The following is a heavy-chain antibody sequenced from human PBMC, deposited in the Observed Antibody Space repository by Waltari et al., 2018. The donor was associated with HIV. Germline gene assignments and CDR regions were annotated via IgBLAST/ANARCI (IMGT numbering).Heavy chain of an antibody. Sequence: QVQLQESSPGLVKPSGSLSITCDVSGGAVSSNNWWTWVRQSPGNGLEWIGEVHHSGKTTYTPSLKGRVSMSVDKSKNEFSLKVTSVTAADTAVYYCARLNRLEGGQWAKEYFDLWGRGTLVAVSS. V-gene: IGHV4-4*02. D-gene: IGHD6-19*01. J-gene: IGHJ2*01. CDR1: GGAVSSNNW. CDR3: ARLNRLEGGQWAKEYFDL. CDR2: VHHSGKT.